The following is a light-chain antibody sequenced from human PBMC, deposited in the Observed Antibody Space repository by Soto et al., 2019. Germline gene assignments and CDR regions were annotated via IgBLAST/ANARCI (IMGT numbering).Light chain of an antibody. CDR3: QPYGSSPQT. V-gene: IGKV3-20*01. Sequence: EVVLTQSPGPLSLSPGEIATLSCRAIQSVSSNYLAWYRRKPGQAPRLLIHGESRRATGIEDRFRASVTGTDFTLTKTRLEPQDVAVHYCQPYGSSPQTFDPGTRVEI. J-gene: IGKJ1*01. CDR1: QSVSSNY. CDR2: GES.